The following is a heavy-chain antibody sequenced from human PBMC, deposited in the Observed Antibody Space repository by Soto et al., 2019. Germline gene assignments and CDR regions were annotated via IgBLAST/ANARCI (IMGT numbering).Heavy chain of an antibody. CDR1: GGTFSTYI. Sequence: QVQLVQSGAEVKKPGSSVKVSCKASGGTFSTYIINWVRQAPGQGLEWMGRIIPVLGLANYAQKFQGRVTITADKSTNTAYMDLSSLRSEDTAMYYCTRGSGGGFDDWGQGTLVTVSS. CDR3: TRGSGGGFDD. CDR2: IIPVLGLA. V-gene: IGHV1-69*02. D-gene: IGHD1-26*01. J-gene: IGHJ4*02.